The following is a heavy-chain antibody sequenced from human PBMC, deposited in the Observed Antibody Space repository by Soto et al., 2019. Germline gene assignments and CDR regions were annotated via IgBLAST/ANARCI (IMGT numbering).Heavy chain of an antibody. Sequence: GGSLRLSXAASGFSFGSYALSWVRQAPGKGLEWVSTISGSDGKTFYADSVKGRFSISRDTSQNTLYLQMNSLRADDTAIYYCARWSYLDYWGQGTRVTVSS. CDR2: ISGSDGKT. V-gene: IGHV3-23*01. CDR1: GFSFGSYA. D-gene: IGHD3-3*01. J-gene: IGHJ4*02. CDR3: ARWSYLDY.